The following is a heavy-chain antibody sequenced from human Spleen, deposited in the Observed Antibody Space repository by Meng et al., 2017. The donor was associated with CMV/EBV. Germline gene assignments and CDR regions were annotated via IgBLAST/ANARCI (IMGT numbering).Heavy chain of an antibody. D-gene: IGHD3-3*01. V-gene: IGHV3-53*01. CDR2: ISSGGGST. CDR1: GFTVSSNY. CDR3: AKDATRRDFWSGYYNY. Sequence: GESLKISCAASGFTVSSNYMSWVRQAPGKGLEWVSVISSGGGSTYYADSVKGRVTISRDNSKNTLYLQMNGLRGEDTAVYYCAKDATRRDFWSGYYNYWGQGTLVTVSS. J-gene: IGHJ4*02.